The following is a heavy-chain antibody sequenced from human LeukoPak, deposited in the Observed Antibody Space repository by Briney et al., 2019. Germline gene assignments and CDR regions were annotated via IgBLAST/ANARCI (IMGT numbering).Heavy chain of an antibody. CDR2: INPNSGGT. CDR1: GYTFTGYY. Sequence: ASVKVSCKASGYTFTGYYMHWVRQAPGQGLEWMGWINPNSGGTNYAQKFQGRVTMTRDTSISTAYMELSRLRSDDTDVYYCAKDRSSYYDSSGYYDYWGQGTLVTVSS. D-gene: IGHD3-22*01. CDR3: AKDRSSYYDSSGYYDY. V-gene: IGHV1-2*02. J-gene: IGHJ4*02.